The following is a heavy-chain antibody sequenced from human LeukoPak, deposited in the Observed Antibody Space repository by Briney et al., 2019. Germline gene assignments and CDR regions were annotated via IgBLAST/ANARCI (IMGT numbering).Heavy chain of an antibody. V-gene: IGHV4-38-2*01. J-gene: IGHJ2*01. CDR2: IYHSGST. Sequence: SETLSLTCAVSGYSISSGYYWGWIRQPPGKGLEWIGSIYHSGSTYYNPSLKSRVTISVDTSKNQFSLKLSSVTAADTAVYYCARKYTMIEVVTPPHPPDNWYFDLWGRGTLVTVSS. D-gene: IGHD3-22*01. CDR3: ARKYTMIEVVTPPHPPDNWYFDL. CDR1: GYSISSGYY.